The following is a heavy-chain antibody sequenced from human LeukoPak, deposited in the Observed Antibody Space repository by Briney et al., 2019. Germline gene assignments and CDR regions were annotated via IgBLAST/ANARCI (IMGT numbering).Heavy chain of an antibody. V-gene: IGHV1-18*01. CDR3: ARGGGIAAAGTRKGTKYYFDY. CDR1: GYTFTSYG. D-gene: IGHD6-13*01. J-gene: IGHJ4*02. Sequence: ASVKVSCKASGYTFTSYGISWVRQAPGQGLEWMGWISAYNGNTNYAQKLQGGVTMTTDTSTSTAYMELRSLRSDDTAVYYCARGGGIAAAGTRKGTKYYFDYWGQGTLVTVSS. CDR2: ISAYNGNT.